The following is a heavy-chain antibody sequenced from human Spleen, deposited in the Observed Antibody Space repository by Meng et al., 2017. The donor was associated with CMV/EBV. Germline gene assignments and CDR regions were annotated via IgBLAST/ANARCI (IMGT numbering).Heavy chain of an antibody. CDR3: ARGTDDFWSGYPLDS. D-gene: IGHD3-3*01. Sequence: GSLSRGGSYWHWIRQHPGKGLEWIGYIYYSGNTYYNTSLKSRVTISVDTSKNQFSLKLSSVTAADTAVYYCARGTDDFWSGYPLDSWGQGTLVTVSS. J-gene: IGHJ4*02. CDR2: IYYSGNT. CDR1: GSLSRGGSY. V-gene: IGHV4-31*02.